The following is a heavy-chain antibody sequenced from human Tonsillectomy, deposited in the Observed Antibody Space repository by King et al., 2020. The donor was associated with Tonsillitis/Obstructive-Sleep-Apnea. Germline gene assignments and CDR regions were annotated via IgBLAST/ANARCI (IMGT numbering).Heavy chain of an antibody. Sequence: VQLVESGGGLVQPGETLRLACAASGFTFSSYRMNWVRQDPGKGLEWVSNIRSSSRTIYYADSVKGRFTISRDNAKNSLYLQMNSLRDEDTAVDYCASDPAPMMSYYMDVWGKGTTVTVSS. D-gene: IGHD3-16*01. V-gene: IGHV3-48*02. CDR2: IRSSSRTI. CDR3: ASDPAPMMSYYMDV. CDR1: GFTFSSYR. J-gene: IGHJ6*03.